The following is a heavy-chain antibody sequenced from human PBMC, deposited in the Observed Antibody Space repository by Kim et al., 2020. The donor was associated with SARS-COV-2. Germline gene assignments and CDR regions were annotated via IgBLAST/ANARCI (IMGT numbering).Heavy chain of an antibody. CDR2: IYSGGTT. CDR3: ARGGPDHFLLAFRHWYFDL. J-gene: IGHJ2*01. Sequence: GGSLRLFCAASGFSVSSKYMSWVRQAPGKGLEWVSVIYSGGTTDFAESVKGRFTMSRHDSENTLHLQMNSLKPEDTALYYCARGGPDHFLLAFRHWYFDLWGRGTLVTVSS. V-gene: IGHV3-53*04. CDR1: GFSVSSKY. D-gene: IGHD3-3*02.